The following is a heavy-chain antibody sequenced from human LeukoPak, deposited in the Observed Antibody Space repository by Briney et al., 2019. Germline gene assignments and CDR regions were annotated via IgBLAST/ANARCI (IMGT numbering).Heavy chain of an antibody. CDR1: GGSISSSSYY. Sequence: SETLSLTCTVSGGSISSSSYYWGWIRQPPGKGLEWIGSIYYSGSTYYNPSLKSRVTISVDTSKNQFSLKLSSVTAADTAVYYCARLGLLWFGESPWYFDYWGQGTLVTDSS. D-gene: IGHD3-10*01. V-gene: IGHV4-39*01. CDR2: IYYSGST. CDR3: ARLGLLWFGESPWYFDY. J-gene: IGHJ4*02.